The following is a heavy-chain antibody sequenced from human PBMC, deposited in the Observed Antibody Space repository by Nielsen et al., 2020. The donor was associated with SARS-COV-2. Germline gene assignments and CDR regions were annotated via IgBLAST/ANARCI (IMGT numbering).Heavy chain of an antibody. CDR2: ISSSGGTI. Sequence: GGSLRLSCAASEFTFTGYGMNWVRQAPGKGLEWVSYISSSGGTIYYSDSVKGRFTISRDNAKNSLYLQMNSLRAEDTAVYYCARDGDPDIVVVVAAYFDYWGQGTLVTVSS. CDR3: ARDGDPDIVVVVAAYFDY. V-gene: IGHV3-48*01. CDR1: EFTFTGYG. D-gene: IGHD2-15*01. J-gene: IGHJ4*02.